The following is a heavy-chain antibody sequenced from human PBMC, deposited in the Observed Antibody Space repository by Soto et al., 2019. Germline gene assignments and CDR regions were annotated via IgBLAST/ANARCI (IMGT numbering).Heavy chain of an antibody. V-gene: IGHV5-51*01. D-gene: IGHD6-19*01. CDR3: ARHGVSLGIAVGTYWYYGMDV. J-gene: IGHJ6*02. Sequence: PGESLKISCTGSGYSFTTYWIGWVRQMPGKGLEWMGIIYPGDSDTRYSPSFQGQVTISADKSISTAYLQWSSLKASDTAMYYCARHGVSLGIAVGTYWYYGMDVWGQGTTVTVSS. CDR1: GYSFTTYW. CDR2: IYPGDSDT.